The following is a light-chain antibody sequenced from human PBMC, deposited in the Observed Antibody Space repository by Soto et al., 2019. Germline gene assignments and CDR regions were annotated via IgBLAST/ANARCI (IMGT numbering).Light chain of an antibody. J-gene: IGLJ1*01. CDR2: EVS. CDR1: SSDDGGYNY. V-gene: IGLV2-14*01. CDR3: SSYTSSDTYV. Sequence: QSALTQPASVSGSPGQSITISCTGTSSDDGGYNYVSWYQQHPGEAPKLMIYEVSNQPSGVSNRFSGSKSGNTASLTISGLQAEDEADYYCSSYTSSDTYVFGTGTKLTVL.